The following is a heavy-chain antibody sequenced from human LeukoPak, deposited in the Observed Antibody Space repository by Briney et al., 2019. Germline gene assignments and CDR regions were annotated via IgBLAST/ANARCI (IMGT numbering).Heavy chain of an antibody. J-gene: IGHJ4*02. CDR2: ISSSGSSI. D-gene: IGHD3-10*01. CDR3: ARYYYGSGSYFDY. V-gene: IGHV3-48*03. CDR1: GFTFSSYE. Sequence: PGGSLRLSCAASGFTFSSYEMNWVRQAPGKGLEWVSYISSSGSSIYYADSVKGRFTISRDNAKNSLYLQMNSLRAEDTAVYYCARYYYGSGSYFDYWGQGTLGTVSS.